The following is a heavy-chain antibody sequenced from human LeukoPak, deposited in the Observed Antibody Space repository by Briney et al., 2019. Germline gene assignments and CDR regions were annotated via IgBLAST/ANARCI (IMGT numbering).Heavy chain of an antibody. CDR2: ISAYNGNT. CDR3: ARGGELLWFGESTCDY. CDR1: GYTFTSYG. J-gene: IGHJ4*02. D-gene: IGHD3-10*01. Sequence: ASVKVSCKASGYTFTSYGISWVRQAPGQGLEWMGWISAYNGNTNYAQKLQGRVTMTTDTSTSTAYMELRSLRSDDTAVYYCARGGELLWFGESTCDYWGQGTLVTVSS. V-gene: IGHV1-18*01.